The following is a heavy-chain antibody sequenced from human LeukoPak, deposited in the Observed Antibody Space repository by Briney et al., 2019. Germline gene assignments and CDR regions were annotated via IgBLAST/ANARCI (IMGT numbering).Heavy chain of an antibody. J-gene: IGHJ6*03. Sequence: SETLSLTRTVSGGSISSYYWSWIRQPPGKGLEWIGYIYFSGSTYYKQSLKSRVTISVDTSKNQFSLKLRSVTAADTAVYYCARSSEGRYYYDSSGFSYYYYYMDVWGKGTTVTTSS. CDR3: ARSSEGRYYYDSSGFSYYYYYMDV. D-gene: IGHD3-22*01. V-gene: IGHV4-59*12. CDR2: IYFSGST. CDR1: GGSISSYY.